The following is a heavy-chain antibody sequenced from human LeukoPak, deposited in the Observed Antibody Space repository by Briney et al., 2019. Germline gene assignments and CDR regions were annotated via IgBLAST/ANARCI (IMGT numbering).Heavy chain of an antibody. CDR3: ARDSGHCGGCRCSPRGYQH. D-gene: IGHD2-15*01. Sequence: GGSLRLSCAASGYTISSNYTSWVRQAPGKGLEWVSVIYSGGSTYYADSVKGRFTISRDNSKNTLYLQMNSLRAEYTAVYYCARDSGHCGGCRCSPRGYQHWGQGTLVTVSS. J-gene: IGHJ1*01. V-gene: IGHV3-53*01. CDR1: GYTISSNY. CDR2: IYSGGST.